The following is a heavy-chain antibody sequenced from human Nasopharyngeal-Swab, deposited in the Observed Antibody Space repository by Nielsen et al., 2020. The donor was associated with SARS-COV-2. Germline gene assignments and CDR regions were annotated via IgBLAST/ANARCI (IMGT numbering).Heavy chain of an antibody. CDR3: ARVGYYDFWSGYYTSYYYGMDV. CDR2: ISSSSSTI. Sequence: GESLKISCAASGFTFSSYSMNWVRQAPGKGLEWVSYISSSSSTIYYADSVKGRFTISRDNAKNSLYLQMNSLGAEDTAVYYCARVGYYDFWSGYYTSYYYGMDVWGQGTTVTVSS. J-gene: IGHJ6*02. V-gene: IGHV3-48*01. CDR1: GFTFSSYS. D-gene: IGHD3-3*01.